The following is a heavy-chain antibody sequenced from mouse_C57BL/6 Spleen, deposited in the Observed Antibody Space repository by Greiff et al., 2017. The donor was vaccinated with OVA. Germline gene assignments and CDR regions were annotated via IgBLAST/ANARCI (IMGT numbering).Heavy chain of an antibody. D-gene: IGHD1-1*01. J-gene: IGHJ1*03. CDR3: ARGVTTVVATDWYFDV. Sequence: VQLQQSGAELVKPGASVKLSWKASGYTFTSYWMHWVKQRPGQGLEWIGMIHPNSGSTNYNEKFKSKATLTVDKSSSTAYMQLSSLTSEDSAVYYCARGVTTVVATDWYFDVWGTGTTVTVSS. CDR1: GYTFTSYW. CDR2: IHPNSGST. V-gene: IGHV1-64*01.